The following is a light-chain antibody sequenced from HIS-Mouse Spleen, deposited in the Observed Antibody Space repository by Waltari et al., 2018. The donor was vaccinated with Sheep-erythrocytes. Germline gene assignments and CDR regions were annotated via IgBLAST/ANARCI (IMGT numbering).Light chain of an antibody. CDR3: QQYGSSRQQTFT. J-gene: IGKJ3*01. CDR1: QSVSSSY. V-gene: IGKV3-20*01. Sequence: EIVLTQSPGTLSLSPGERATLSCRASQSVSSSYLAWYQQQPGQAPRLLFYGASSRATGIPDRFSGSGSGTDFTLTISRLEPEDFAVYYCQQYGSSRQQTFTFGPGTKVDIK. CDR2: GAS.